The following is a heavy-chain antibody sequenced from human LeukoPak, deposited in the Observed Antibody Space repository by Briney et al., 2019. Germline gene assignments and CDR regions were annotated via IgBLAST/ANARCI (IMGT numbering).Heavy chain of an antibody. CDR2: ISYDGSNK. V-gene: IGHV3-30*18. Sequence: PGGSLRLSCAASGFTFSSYGMHGVRQAPGKGLEWVAVISYDGSNKYYADSVKGRFTISRDNSKNTLYLQMNSLRAEDTAVYYCAKGWLGKFDYWGQGTLVTVSS. CDR1: GFTFSSYG. J-gene: IGHJ4*02. CDR3: AKGWLGKFDY. D-gene: IGHD5-24*01.